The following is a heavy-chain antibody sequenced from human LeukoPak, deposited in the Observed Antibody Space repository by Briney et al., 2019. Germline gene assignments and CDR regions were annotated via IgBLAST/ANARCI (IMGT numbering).Heavy chain of an antibody. CDR1: GDTFNNDA. CDR2: ITPIFGVT. V-gene: IGHV1-69*13. J-gene: IGHJ3*02. D-gene: IGHD3-10*01. CDR3: ARDPEPIWFGEPSHAFDI. Sequence: ASVKVSCKASGDTFNNDAISWVRQAPGQGLEWVGGITPIFGVTEYAQKFQGRVTITADDSTSTAYMELSGLRSADTAVYYCARDPEPIWFGEPSHAFDIWGQGTMVTVSS.